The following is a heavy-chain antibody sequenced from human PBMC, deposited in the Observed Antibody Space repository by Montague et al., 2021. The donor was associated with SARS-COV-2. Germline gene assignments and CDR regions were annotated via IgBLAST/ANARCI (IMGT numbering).Heavy chain of an antibody. V-gene: IGHV3-23*01. D-gene: IGHD1-26*01. CDR3: AKDCYIIVGATTIYYYYGMDV. Sequence: SLRLSCAASGFTFSSYAMSWVRQAPGKGLEWVSAISGSGGSTYYADSVKGRFTISRDNSKNTLYLQMNSLRAEDTAVYYCAKDCYIIVGATTIYYYYGMDVWGQGTTVTVSS. J-gene: IGHJ6*02. CDR2: ISGSGGST. CDR1: GFTFSSYA.